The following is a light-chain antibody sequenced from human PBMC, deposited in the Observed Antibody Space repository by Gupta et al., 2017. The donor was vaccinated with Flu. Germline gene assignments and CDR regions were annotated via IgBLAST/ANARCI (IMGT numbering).Light chain of an antibody. Sequence: DTPMTQSPSPPSASAGDRATITGRASKTMSSWLAWYQQKPGKAPNLLIYEASNLERGVPSRLSGSGSGTDLTLTINSLQPDDFATFYCQQDHVFYTFGQGTRLEIK. V-gene: IGKV1-5*03. CDR2: EAS. CDR3: QQDHVFYT. J-gene: IGKJ2*01. CDR1: KTMSSW.